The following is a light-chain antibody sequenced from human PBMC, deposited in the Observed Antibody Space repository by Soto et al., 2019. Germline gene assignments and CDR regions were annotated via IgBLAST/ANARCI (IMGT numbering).Light chain of an antibody. J-gene: IGLJ1*01. CDR3: ATWDTSVPVFYG. CDR2: DNY. V-gene: IGLV1-51*01. Sequence: SVLTQPPSVSAAPGQNVTISCSGTSSNIGNNYVSWYQHRPGTAPRILIYDNYKRPSGIPDRFSGFKSGTSATLGITGLQTGDEADYYCATWDTSVPVFYGFGSGTKVTV. CDR1: SSNIGNNY.